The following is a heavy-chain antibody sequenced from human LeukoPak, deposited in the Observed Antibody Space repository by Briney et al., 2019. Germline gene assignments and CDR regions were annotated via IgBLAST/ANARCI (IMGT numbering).Heavy chain of an antibody. CDR2: INHSGST. V-gene: IGHV4-34*01. Sequence: LRLSCAASGFTFSSYEMNWVRQPPGKGLEWIGEINHSGSTNYNPSLKSRVTISIDTSKNQFSLKLSSVTAADTALYYCARGPGTWYYYWGQGTLVTVSS. D-gene: IGHD6-13*01. CDR1: GFTFSSYE. J-gene: IGHJ4*02. CDR3: ARGPGTWYYY.